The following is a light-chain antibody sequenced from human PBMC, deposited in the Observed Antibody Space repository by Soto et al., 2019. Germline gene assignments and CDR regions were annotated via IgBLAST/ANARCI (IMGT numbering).Light chain of an antibody. J-gene: IGLJ7*01. CDR1: SSNIGAGHA. CDR2: SNN. CDR3: QSYEPTLRTSL. Sequence: QSVLTQPPSVSGAPGPRVTISFTGSSSNIGAGHAVHWYQQLPGTAPKLLIHSNNNRPSRVPDRFSGSKSGTSASLAIAGLQADDEADYYCQSYEPTLRTSLFGGGTQLTVL. V-gene: IGLV1-40*01.